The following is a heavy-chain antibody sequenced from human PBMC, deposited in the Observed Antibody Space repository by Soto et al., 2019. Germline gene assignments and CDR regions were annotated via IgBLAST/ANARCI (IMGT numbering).Heavy chain of an antibody. CDR3: ARDGGTYYDFWSGYDFDY. Sequence: QVQLVQSGAEVKKPGASVKVSCKASGYTFTSYAMHWVRQAPGQRLEWMGWINAGNGNTKYSQKFQGRVTITRDTSASTAYMELSSLRSEDTAVYYCARDGGTYYDFWSGYDFDYWGQGTLVTVSS. CDR2: INAGNGNT. CDR1: GYTFTSYA. D-gene: IGHD3-3*01. V-gene: IGHV1-3*01. J-gene: IGHJ4*02.